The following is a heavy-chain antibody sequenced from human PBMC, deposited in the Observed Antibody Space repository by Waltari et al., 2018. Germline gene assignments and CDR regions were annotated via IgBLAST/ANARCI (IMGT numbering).Heavy chain of an antibody. J-gene: IGHJ5*02. CDR3: AKGERYSEWINWFDP. Sequence: EVQLVESGGGLVQPGRSLRRSCAASGFTFDDYAMHWVRQAPGKGLEWVSGISWNSGSIGYADSVKGRFTISRDNAKNSLYLQMNSLRAEDTALYYCAKGERYSEWINWFDPWGQGTLVTVSS. CDR1: GFTFDDYA. CDR2: ISWNSGSI. D-gene: IGHD3-3*01. V-gene: IGHV3-9*01.